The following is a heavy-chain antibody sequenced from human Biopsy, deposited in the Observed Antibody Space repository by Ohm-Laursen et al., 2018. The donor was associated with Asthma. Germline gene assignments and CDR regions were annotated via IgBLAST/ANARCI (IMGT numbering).Heavy chain of an antibody. D-gene: IGHD3-22*01. J-gene: IGHJ4*02. Sequence: TLSLTCTVSGDSITSGGCFWNWIRQPPGKGLEWIGYIHHSGTSYFNPSLKSRVSLSRDTSKNQLSLRLSSVTAADTAMYYCARIPRRSGSYFVDYWGQGTLVTVSS. V-gene: IGHV4-31*03. CDR3: ARIPRRSGSYFVDY. CDR2: IHHSGTS. CDR1: GDSITSGGCF.